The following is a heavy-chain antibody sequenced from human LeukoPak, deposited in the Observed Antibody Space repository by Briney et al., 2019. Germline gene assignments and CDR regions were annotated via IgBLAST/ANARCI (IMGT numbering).Heavy chain of an antibody. V-gene: IGHV4-34*01. CDR3: ARVQAAGDGYYFDF. Sequence: SETLSLTCAVYGGSFNNYHWSWIRQAPGKGLEWIGEINHSGSTNYNPSLKSRVTISADTSENQFSLKLSSVSAADTAVYYCARVQAAGDGYYFDFWGQGTLVTVSS. D-gene: IGHD7-27*01. J-gene: IGHJ4*02. CDR2: INHSGST. CDR1: GGSFNNYH.